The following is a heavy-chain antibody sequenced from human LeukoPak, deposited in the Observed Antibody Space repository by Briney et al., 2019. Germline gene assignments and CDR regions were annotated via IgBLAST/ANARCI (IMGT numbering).Heavy chain of an antibody. V-gene: IGHV1-8*01. J-gene: IGHJ4*02. CDR2: MNPNSGNT. Sequence: GGSVKVSCKASGYTFTSYEINWGRQGTGQGLEWRGWMNPNSGNTGYAQKFQGRATMTRNTSTSTAYMELSSLRSEHTDVYSCARGQGQQPELPDYWGQGTLVPLPS. D-gene: IGHD1-7*01. CDR1: GYTFTSYE. CDR3: ARGQGQQPELPDY.